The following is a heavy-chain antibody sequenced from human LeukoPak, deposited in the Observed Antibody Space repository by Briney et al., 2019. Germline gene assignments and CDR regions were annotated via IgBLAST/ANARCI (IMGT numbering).Heavy chain of an antibody. Sequence: AGGSLRLSCAASGFTFSSYAMHWVRQAPGKGLEWVAVISYDGSNKYYADSVKGRFTISRDNSKNTLYLQMNSLRAEDTAVYYCAKSVSYCTNGVCYTHWYFDLWGRGTLVTVSS. CDR1: GFTFSSYA. V-gene: IGHV3-30-3*02. CDR2: ISYDGSNK. CDR3: AKSVSYCTNGVCYTHWYFDL. J-gene: IGHJ2*01. D-gene: IGHD2-8*01.